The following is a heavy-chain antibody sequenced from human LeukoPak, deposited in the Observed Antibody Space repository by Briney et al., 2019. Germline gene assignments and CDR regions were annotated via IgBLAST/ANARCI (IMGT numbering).Heavy chain of an antibody. J-gene: IGHJ4*02. V-gene: IGHV1-24*01. CDR3: ATDNGRFYYGSGRPFDY. D-gene: IGHD3-10*01. CDR1: GYTVTELS. Sequence: GASVKVSYKVSGYTVTELSMHSVRQAPGNGLEWMGGLDPEDGETIYAQKFQGRVTMTEDTSTDTAYMELSSLRSEDTAVYYCATDNGRFYYGSGRPFDYWGQGTLVTVSS. CDR2: LDPEDGET.